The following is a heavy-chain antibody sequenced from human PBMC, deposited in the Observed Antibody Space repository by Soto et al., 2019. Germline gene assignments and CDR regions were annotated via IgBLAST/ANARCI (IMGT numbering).Heavy chain of an antibody. CDR1: GVPFSHYW. V-gene: IGHV3-74*01. CDR2: INPAGTIT. CDR3: TSDTFGLRDT. Sequence: GGSLRLSCAASGVPFSHYWMHWVRQTPWKGLVWVSRINPAGTITIYADSVEGRFTISRDNADSALFLQMNSLSAEDTAIYYCTSDTFGLRDTWGQGTLVTVSS. J-gene: IGHJ5*02. D-gene: IGHD3-16*01.